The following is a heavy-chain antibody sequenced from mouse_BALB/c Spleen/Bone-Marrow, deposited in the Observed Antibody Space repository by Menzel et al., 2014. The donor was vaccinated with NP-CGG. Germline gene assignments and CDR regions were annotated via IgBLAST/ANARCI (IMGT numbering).Heavy chain of an antibody. J-gene: IGHJ3*01. CDR2: INPDSSTI. D-gene: IGHD4-1*01. V-gene: IGHV4-1*02. CDR1: GFDFSRYW. Sequence: VTLQESGGGLVQPGGSLKLSCAASGFDFSRYWMSWVRQAPGKGLEWIGEINPDSSTINYTPSLKDKFIISRDNAKNTLYLQMSKVRSEDTXXXXXARGDWAWLVYWGQWTLVTDSA. CDR3: ARGDWAWLVY.